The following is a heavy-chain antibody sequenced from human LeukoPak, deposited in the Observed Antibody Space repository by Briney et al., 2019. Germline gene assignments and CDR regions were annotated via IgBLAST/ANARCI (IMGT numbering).Heavy chain of an antibody. Sequence: GSLRLSCAASGFTFSSYAMSWVRQPPGKGLEWIGSIYYSGSTYYNPSLKSRVTISVDTSKNQFSLKLSSVTAADTAVYYCARHVRKWLPGGTAMPDRFDYWGQGTLVTVSS. CDR3: ARHVRKWLPGGTAMPDRFDY. CDR1: GFTFSSYA. V-gene: IGHV4-39*01. CDR2: IYYSGST. J-gene: IGHJ4*02. D-gene: IGHD6-19*01.